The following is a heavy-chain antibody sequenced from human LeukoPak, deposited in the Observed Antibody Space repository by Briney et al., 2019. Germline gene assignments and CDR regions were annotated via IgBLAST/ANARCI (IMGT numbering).Heavy chain of an antibody. V-gene: IGHV3-21*01. CDR3: ARGGYGGSSDAFDI. J-gene: IGHJ3*02. CDR1: GYTFSSYS. Sequence: GSLRLSCAASGYTFSSYSMNWVRQAPGKRLEWVSSIISSSYIYYADSVTGRFTISRDNAKNSLYLQMNSLRAEDTAVYYCARGGYGGSSDAFDIWGQGTMVTVSS. CDR2: IISSSYI. D-gene: IGHD5-18*01.